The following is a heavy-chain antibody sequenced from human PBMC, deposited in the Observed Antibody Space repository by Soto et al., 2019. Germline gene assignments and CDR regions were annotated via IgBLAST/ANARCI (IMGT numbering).Heavy chain of an antibody. Sequence: QVQLVQSGAEGKKPGASVKVSCKASGYTFTSYGISWVRQSPGQGLERMGWISAYNGNTNYAQKLQGRVTMTTDTSTSTAYMELRSLRSDDTAAYYCAREVAGGSYFDYGMDVWGQGTTVTVSS. CDR1: GYTFTSYG. CDR3: AREVAGGSYFDYGMDV. V-gene: IGHV1-18*04. J-gene: IGHJ6*02. D-gene: IGHD6-19*01. CDR2: ISAYNGNT.